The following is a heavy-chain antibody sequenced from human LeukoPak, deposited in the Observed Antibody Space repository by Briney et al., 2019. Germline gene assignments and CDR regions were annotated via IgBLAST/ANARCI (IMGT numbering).Heavy chain of an antibody. D-gene: IGHD2-2*01. J-gene: IGHJ6*02. CDR2: INHSGST. CDR1: GFTFSSYA. V-gene: IGHV4-34*01. Sequence: GSLRLSCAASGFTFSSYAMSWIRQPPGKGLEWIGEINHSGSTNYNPSLKSRVTISVDTSKNQFSLKLSSVTAADTAVYYCARLYCSSTSCYARLYYYYGMDVWGQGTTVTVSS. CDR3: ARLYCSSTSCYARLYYYYGMDV.